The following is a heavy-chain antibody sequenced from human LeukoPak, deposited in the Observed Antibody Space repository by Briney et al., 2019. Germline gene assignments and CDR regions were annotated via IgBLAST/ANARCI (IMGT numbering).Heavy chain of an antibody. Sequence: PSETLSLTCTVSGGSISSSSYYWGWIRQPPGKGLEWIGSIYYSGSTYYNPSLKSRVTISVDMSKNQFSLKLSSVTAADTAVYYCARDLYYYYGMDVWGQGTTVTVSS. CDR2: IYYSGST. CDR3: ARDLYYYYGMDV. V-gene: IGHV4-39*01. CDR1: GGSISSSSYY. J-gene: IGHJ6*02. D-gene: IGHD3-3*01.